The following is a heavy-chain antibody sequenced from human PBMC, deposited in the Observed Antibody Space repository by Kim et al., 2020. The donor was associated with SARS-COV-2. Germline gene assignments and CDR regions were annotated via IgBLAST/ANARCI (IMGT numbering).Heavy chain of an antibody. J-gene: IGHJ4*02. CDR2: IYYSGST. CDR1: GGSISSSSYY. Sequence: SETLSLTCTVSGGSISSSSYYWGWIRQPPGKGLEWIGSIYYSGSTYYNPSLKSRVTISVDTSKNQFSLKLSSVTAADTAVYYCARHQRKGAKRVFDYWGQGTLVTVSS. D-gene: IGHD3-10*01. V-gene: IGHV4-39*01. CDR3: ARHQRKGAKRVFDY.